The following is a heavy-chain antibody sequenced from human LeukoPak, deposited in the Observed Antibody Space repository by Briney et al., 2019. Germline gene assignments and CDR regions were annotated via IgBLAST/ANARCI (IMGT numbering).Heavy chain of an antibody. Sequence: PGGSLRLSCAASGFTFSSYGMTWVRQAPGKGLEWVSSISGSGDSTYYADSVKGRFTISRDNSKNTLYLQMNSLRAEDTAVYYCAKGEGSYHGLDYWGQGTLVTVSS. CDR3: AKGEGSYHGLDY. CDR2: ISGSGDST. CDR1: GFTFSSYG. V-gene: IGHV3-23*01. J-gene: IGHJ4*02. D-gene: IGHD1-26*01.